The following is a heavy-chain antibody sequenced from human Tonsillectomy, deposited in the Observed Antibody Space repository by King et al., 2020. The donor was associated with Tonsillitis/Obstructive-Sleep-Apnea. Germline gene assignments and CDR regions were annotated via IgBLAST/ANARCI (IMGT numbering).Heavy chain of an antibody. J-gene: IGHJ5*02. CDR3: ARVTIFCNWFDT. Sequence: VQLVESGAEVKKPGSSVKVSCKASGGTFSSYGITWVRQAPGQGLEWMGGIIPIFGTTKYAQKFQGRVTLTADESTSTAYMELSSLRSEDTAFYYCARVTIFCNWFDTWGQGTLVTVSS. CDR1: GGTFSSYG. CDR2: IIPIFGTT. D-gene: IGHD3-3*01. V-gene: IGHV1-69*01.